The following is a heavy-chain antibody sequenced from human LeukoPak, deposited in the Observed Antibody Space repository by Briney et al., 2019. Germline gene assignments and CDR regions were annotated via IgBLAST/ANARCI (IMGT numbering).Heavy chain of an antibody. J-gene: IGHJ4*02. Sequence: GGSLRLSCAASGSTFSSYAMSWVRQAPGKGLEWVSAISGGGGSTYYADSVKGRFTISRDNSKNTLYLQMNSLRAEDTAVYYCAKDLENYGSGSYYFDCWGQGTLVTVSS. CDR2: ISGGGGST. V-gene: IGHV3-23*01. CDR1: GSTFSSYA. D-gene: IGHD3-10*01. CDR3: AKDLENYGSGSYYFDC.